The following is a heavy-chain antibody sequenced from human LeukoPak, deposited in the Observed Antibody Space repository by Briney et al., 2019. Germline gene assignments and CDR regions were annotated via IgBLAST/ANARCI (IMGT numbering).Heavy chain of an antibody. CDR1: GLTFSSYA. V-gene: IGHV3-30-3*01. Sequence: GGSLRLSCAASGLTFSSYAMHWVRQAPGKGLEWVAVISYDGSNKYYADSVKGRFTISRDNSKNTLYLQMNSLRAEDTAVYYCARDKLVTIFDYWGQGTLVTVSS. D-gene: IGHD3-9*01. J-gene: IGHJ4*02. CDR3: ARDKLVTIFDY. CDR2: ISYDGSNK.